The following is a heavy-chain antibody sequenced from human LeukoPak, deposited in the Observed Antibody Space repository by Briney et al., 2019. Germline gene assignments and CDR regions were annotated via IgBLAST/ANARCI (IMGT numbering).Heavy chain of an antibody. V-gene: IGHV3-7*01. D-gene: IGHD5-24*01. CDR2: IKQDGSEK. Sequence: GGSLSLFCAASGFTFSRYWMSWVRQAPGRGREWVANIKQDGSEKYYVDSAKGRFTISKDNAKNSLYLQMNSLRAEDTAVYCCARCRDGYNYYFDYWGQGTLVTVSS. J-gene: IGHJ4*02. CDR3: ARCRDGYNYYFDY. CDR1: GFTFSRYW.